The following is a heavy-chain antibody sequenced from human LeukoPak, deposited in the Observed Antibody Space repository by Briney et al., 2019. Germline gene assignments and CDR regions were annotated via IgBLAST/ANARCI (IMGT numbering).Heavy chain of an antibody. CDR1: GGSISSSSYY. CDR2: IYYSGST. Sequence: SETLSLTCTVSGGSISSSSYYWGWIRQPPGKGLEWIGSIYYSGSTYYNPSLKSRVTISVDTSKNQFSLKLSSVTAADTAVYYCARDMGSSGYWGAFDIWGQGTMVTVSS. V-gene: IGHV4-39*02. D-gene: IGHD3-22*01. J-gene: IGHJ3*02. CDR3: ARDMGSSGYWGAFDI.